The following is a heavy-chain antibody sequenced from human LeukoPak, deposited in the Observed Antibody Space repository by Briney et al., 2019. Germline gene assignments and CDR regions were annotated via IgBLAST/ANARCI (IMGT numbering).Heavy chain of an antibody. D-gene: IGHD4-23*01. CDR3: ARDKAVTTEVTQHFQH. J-gene: IGHJ1*01. CDR2: ISAYNGYT. V-gene: IGHV1-18*01. Sequence: ASVKVFCKASGYTFTNYGISWVRQAPGQGLEWMGWISAYNGYTDYAQKLQFRVTMTTDTSTSTAYMELRSLRSDDTAVYYCARDKAVTTEVTQHFQHWGQGTLVTVSS. CDR1: GYTFTNYG.